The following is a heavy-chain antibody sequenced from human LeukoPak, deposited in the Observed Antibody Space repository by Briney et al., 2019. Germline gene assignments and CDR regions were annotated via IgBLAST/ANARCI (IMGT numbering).Heavy chain of an antibody. Sequence: SETLSLTCTVSGASISGSGYYWGWIRQPPGKGLEWIGSIYSSGSTYYNASLQSRVTISVDTSKNQFSLKLSSVTAADTAVYYCARQRHAFDIWGQGTMVTVSS. CDR3: ARQRHAFDI. CDR1: GASISGSGYY. V-gene: IGHV4-39*01. CDR2: IYSSGST. J-gene: IGHJ3*02.